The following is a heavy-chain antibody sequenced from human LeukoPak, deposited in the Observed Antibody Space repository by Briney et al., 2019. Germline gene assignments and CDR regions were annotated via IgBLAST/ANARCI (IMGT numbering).Heavy chain of an antibody. CDR3: AYNRNRIIDTFGI. J-gene: IGHJ3*02. V-gene: IGHV4-4*02. D-gene: IGHD1-14*01. Sequence: PSETLSLTCAVSGGSISRNHWWSWVRQPPGKGLEWIGEIYHSGSTNYNSSLKSRVTISVDNSKNQFSLRLTSVTVADTAVYYCAYNRNRIIDTFGIWGQGTMVTVSS. CDR1: GGSISRNHW. CDR2: IYHSGST.